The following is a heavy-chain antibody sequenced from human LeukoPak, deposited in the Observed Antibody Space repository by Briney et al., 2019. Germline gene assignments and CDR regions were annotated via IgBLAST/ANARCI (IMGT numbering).Heavy chain of an antibody. Sequence: GGSLRLSCAASGFTFSSYSMNWVRQAPGEGLEWVSSISSSSSYIYYADSVKGRFTISRDNAKNSLYLQMNSLRAEDTAVYYCARGVIAAAITNWFDPWGQGTLVTVSS. V-gene: IGHV3-21*01. J-gene: IGHJ5*02. D-gene: IGHD6-13*01. CDR2: ISSSSSYI. CDR3: ARGVIAAAITNWFDP. CDR1: GFTFSSYS.